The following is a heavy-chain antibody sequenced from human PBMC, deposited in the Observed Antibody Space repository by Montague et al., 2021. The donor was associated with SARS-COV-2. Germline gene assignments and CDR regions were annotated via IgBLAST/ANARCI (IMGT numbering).Heavy chain of an antibody. CDR1: GGSISSGGYY. CDR2: IYYSGST. D-gene: IGHD2-2*01. CDR3: ARTPAVYVVVVPAARGHFDY. V-gene: IGHV4-31*03. J-gene: IGHJ4*02. Sequence: TQSLTCTVSGGSISSGGYYWSWIRQHPGKGLEWIGYIYYSGSTYYNPSLKSRVTISVDTSKNQFSLKLSSMTAADTAVYYCARTPAVYVVVVPAARGHFDYWGQGTLVTVSS.